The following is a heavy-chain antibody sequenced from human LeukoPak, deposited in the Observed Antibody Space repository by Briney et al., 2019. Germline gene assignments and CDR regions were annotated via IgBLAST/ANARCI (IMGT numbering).Heavy chain of an antibody. Sequence: SETLSLTCTVSGYSISSGYYWGWIRQPPGKGLEWIGSIYHSGSTYYNPSLKSRVTISVDTSKNQFSLRLSSVTAADTAVYYCARVTGYVMEDYFDYWGQGTLVTVSS. J-gene: IGHJ4*02. CDR2: IYHSGST. V-gene: IGHV4-38-2*02. CDR1: GYSISSGYY. CDR3: ARVTGYVMEDYFDY. D-gene: IGHD6-13*01.